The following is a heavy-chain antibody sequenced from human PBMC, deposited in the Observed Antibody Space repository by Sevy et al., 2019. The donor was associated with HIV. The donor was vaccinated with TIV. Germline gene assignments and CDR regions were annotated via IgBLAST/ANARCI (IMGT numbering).Heavy chain of an antibody. CDR1: GFTFSDYY. D-gene: IGHD3-22*01. CDR2: ISSSGSTI. CDR3: ARAAIDYYDSSGYYYGHTHVDY. J-gene: IGHJ4*02. V-gene: IGHV3-11*01. Sequence: GGSLRLSCAASGFTFSDYYMSWIRQAPGKGLEWVSYISSSGSTIYYADSVKGRFTISRDNAKNSLYLQMNSLRAEDTAVYYCARAAIDYYDSSGYYYGHTHVDYWGQGTLVTVSS.